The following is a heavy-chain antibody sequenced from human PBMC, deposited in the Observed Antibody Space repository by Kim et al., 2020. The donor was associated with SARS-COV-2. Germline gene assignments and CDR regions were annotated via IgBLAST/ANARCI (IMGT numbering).Heavy chain of an antibody. D-gene: IGHD6-13*01. J-gene: IGHJ6*02. CDR2: ISWNSGSI. CDR3: AKDLGSSWPYGMDV. V-gene: IGHV3-9*01. Sequence: GGSLRLSCAASGFTFDDYAMHWVRQAPGKGLEWVSGISWNSGSIGYADSVKGRFTISRDNAKNSLYLQMNSLRAEDTALYYCAKDLGSSWPYGMDVWGQGTTVTVSS. CDR1: GFTFDDYA.